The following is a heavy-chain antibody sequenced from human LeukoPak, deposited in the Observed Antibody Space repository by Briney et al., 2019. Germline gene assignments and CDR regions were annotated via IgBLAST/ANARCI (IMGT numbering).Heavy chain of an antibody. J-gene: IGHJ4*02. CDR1: GFTFSTYG. D-gene: IGHD5-12*01. Sequence: GGSLRLSCAASGFTFSTYGMHWVRQAPGKGLEWVAVISYDGSNKYYADSVKGRFTISRDISKNTLYLQMNSLRAEDTAVYYCAKDQASGIVATIVDYWGQGTLVTVSS. V-gene: IGHV3-30*18. CDR2: ISYDGSNK. CDR3: AKDQASGIVATIVDY.